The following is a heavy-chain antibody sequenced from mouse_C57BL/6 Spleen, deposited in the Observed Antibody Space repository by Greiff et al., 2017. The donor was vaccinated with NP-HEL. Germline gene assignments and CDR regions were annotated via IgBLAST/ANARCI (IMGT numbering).Heavy chain of an antibody. Sequence: VQLQQPGAELVMPGASVKLSCKASGYTFTSYWMHWVKQRPGQGLEWIGEIDPSDSYTNYNQKFKGKSTLTVDKSSSTAYMQLSSLTSEDSAVYYCAREEGQLRLRAWFAYWGQGTLVTVSA. D-gene: IGHD3-2*02. V-gene: IGHV1-69*01. CDR3: AREEGQLRLRAWFAY. J-gene: IGHJ3*01. CDR1: GYTFTSYW. CDR2: IDPSDSYT.